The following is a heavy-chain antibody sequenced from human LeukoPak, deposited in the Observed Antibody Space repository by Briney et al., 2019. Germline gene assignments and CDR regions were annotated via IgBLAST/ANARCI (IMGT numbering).Heavy chain of an antibody. CDR2: IAGSGYTT. CDR1: GFTFSSYA. D-gene: IGHD2-15*01. Sequence: PGGSLRLSCVGSGFTFSSYAMSWVRQAPGKGLEWVSSIAGSGYTTYYADSVKGRSTISRDNSKNTVYLQMNSLRAEDTAVYYCALLGLNWGQRTLVTVSS. CDR3: ALLGLN. V-gene: IGHV3-23*01. J-gene: IGHJ4*02.